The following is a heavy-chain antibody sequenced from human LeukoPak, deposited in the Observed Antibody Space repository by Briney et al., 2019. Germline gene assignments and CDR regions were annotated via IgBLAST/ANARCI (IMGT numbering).Heavy chain of an antibody. CDR2: INHSGST. V-gene: IGHV4-34*01. Sequence: PSETLSLTCAVYGGSFSGYYWSWIRQPPGKGLEWIGEINHSGSTNYNPSLKSRVTISVDTSKNQFSLKLSSVTAADTAVYYCARVGGSSGWNGMWYWGQGTLVTVSS. D-gene: IGHD6-19*01. CDR3: ARVGGSSGWNGMWY. J-gene: IGHJ4*02. CDR1: GGSFSGYY.